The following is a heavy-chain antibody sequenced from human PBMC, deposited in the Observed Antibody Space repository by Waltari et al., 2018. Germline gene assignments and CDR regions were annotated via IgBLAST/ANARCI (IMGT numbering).Heavy chain of an antibody. J-gene: IGHJ6*03. D-gene: IGHD6-13*01. CDR2: ISGGGADT. CDR1: GFTFRGYD. V-gene: IGHV3-23*04. CDR3: TKLAAAGHYYHYYMDV. Sequence: EAQLVESGGGLVQPGGSLSISCTAPGFTFRGYDRSGVLQAPGRWVDWVSTISGGGADTYYSDSVKGRLTISRDNSKNTLCLQMSSLRAEDTALYYCTKLAAAGHYYHYYMDVWGKGTTVTVSS.